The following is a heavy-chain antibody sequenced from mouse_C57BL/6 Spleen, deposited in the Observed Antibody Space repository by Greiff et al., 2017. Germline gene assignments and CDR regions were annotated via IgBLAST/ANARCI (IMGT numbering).Heavy chain of an antibody. CDR3: LNGAWFAY. Sequence: VQLQQSGAELVRPGASVTLSCKASGYTFTDYEMHWVKQTPVHGLEWIGAIDPETGGTAYNQKFKGKAILTADKSSSTAYMELRSLTSEDSAVYYCLNGAWFAYWGQGTLVTVSA. J-gene: IGHJ3*01. CDR1: GYTFTDYE. CDR2: IDPETGGT. V-gene: IGHV1-15*01.